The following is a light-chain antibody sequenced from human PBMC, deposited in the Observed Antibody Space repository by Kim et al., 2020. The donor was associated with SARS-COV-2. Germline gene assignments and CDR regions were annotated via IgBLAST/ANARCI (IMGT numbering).Light chain of an antibody. CDR3: QQYSNWPLT. V-gene: IGKV3D-15*01. CDR2: DTS. Sequence: PGESATLSCRASQTVSSNFLAWYQQKPGQTPRLLIYDTSSRATGIPARFSGSGSGTEFTLTISTLQSEDFAVYYCQQYSNWPLTFGQGTKVDIK. CDR1: QTVSSN. J-gene: IGKJ1*01.